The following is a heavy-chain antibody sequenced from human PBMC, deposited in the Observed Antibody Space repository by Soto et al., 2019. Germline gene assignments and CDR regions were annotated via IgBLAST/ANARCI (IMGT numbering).Heavy chain of an antibody. V-gene: IGHV3-21*01. CDR3: AKDKPGTTSFDY. J-gene: IGHJ4*02. CDR2: LSSSSGHI. Sequence: GGSLRLSCAASGFTFSSYSMNWVRQAPGKGLEWVSSLSSSSGHIYYADSVKGRFTISRDNAKNSLYLQMNSLRAEDTAVYYCAKDKPGTTSFDYWGQGTLVTVPS. CDR1: GFTFSSYS. D-gene: IGHD1-1*01.